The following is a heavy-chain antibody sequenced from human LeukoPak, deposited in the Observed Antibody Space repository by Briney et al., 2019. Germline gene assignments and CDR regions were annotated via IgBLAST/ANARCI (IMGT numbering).Heavy chain of an antibody. Sequence: PSETLSLTCAVYGGSFSGYYWSWIRQPPGKGLEWIGEINHSGSTNYNPSLKSRVTISVDTSKNQLSLKLSSVTAADTAVYYCARGWYYYGSGSPLHIWGQGTMVTVSS. J-gene: IGHJ3*02. D-gene: IGHD3-10*01. CDR2: INHSGST. CDR1: GGSFSGYY. V-gene: IGHV4-34*01. CDR3: ARGWYYYGSGSPLHI.